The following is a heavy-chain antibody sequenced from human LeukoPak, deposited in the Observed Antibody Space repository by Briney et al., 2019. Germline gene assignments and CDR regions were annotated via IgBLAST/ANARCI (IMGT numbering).Heavy chain of an antibody. CDR2: ISGSGGST. CDR1: GFTFSSYG. CDR3: ARDSKAVAGPEFDY. Sequence: GGSLRLSCAASGFTFSSYGMSWVRQAPGKGLEWVSAISGSGGSTYYADSVKGRFTISRDNSKNTLYLQMNSLRAEDTAVYYCARDSKAVAGPEFDYWGQGTLVTVSS. D-gene: IGHD6-19*01. V-gene: IGHV3-23*01. J-gene: IGHJ4*02.